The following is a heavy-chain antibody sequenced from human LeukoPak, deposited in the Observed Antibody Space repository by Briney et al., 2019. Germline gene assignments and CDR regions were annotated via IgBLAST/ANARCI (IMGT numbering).Heavy chain of an antibody. D-gene: IGHD5-24*01. CDR3: TRDQMNY. Sequence: GGSLRLSCTASEFTVSRNYMLWVRQAPGKGLEWVSLIFNNGDSHYADSVKGRFTISRDTSKNTVSLQMNSLRVEDTAMYYCTRDQMNYWGQGTLVTVSS. J-gene: IGHJ4*02. V-gene: IGHV3-53*01. CDR1: EFTVSRNY. CDR2: IFNNGDS.